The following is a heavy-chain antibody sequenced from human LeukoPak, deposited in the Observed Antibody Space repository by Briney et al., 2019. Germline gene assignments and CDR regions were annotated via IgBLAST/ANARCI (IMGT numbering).Heavy chain of an antibody. CDR1: GFSISTSNY. CDR2: IFYTGGI. V-gene: IGHV4-28*03. D-gene: IGHD6-13*01. CDR3: ARESYSSSWYADY. Sequence: SETLSLTCAVSGFSISTSNYWAWIRQPPGRGLEWIGHIFYTGGIYYNPSLKSRVTMSVDTSRNQFSLKLNSVTAVDTAVYYCARESYSSSWYADYWGQGTLVTVSS. J-gene: IGHJ4*02.